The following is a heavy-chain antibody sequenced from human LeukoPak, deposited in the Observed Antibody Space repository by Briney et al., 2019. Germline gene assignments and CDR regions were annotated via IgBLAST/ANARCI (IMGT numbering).Heavy chain of an antibody. Sequence: SETLSLTCTVSGGSISSGSYYWSWIRQPAGKGLEWIGRIYTSGSTNYNPSLKSRVTISVDTSKNQFSLKLSSVTAADTAVYYCARTSLSSGWLYAFDIWGQGTMVTVSS. J-gene: IGHJ3*02. D-gene: IGHD6-19*01. CDR1: GGSISSGSYY. CDR3: ARTSLSSGWLYAFDI. V-gene: IGHV4-61*02. CDR2: IYTSGST.